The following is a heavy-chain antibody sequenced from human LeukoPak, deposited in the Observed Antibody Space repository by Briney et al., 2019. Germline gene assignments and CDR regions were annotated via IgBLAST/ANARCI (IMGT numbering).Heavy chain of an antibody. CDR2: LYYSGST. J-gene: IGHJ4*02. CDR3: ARFDY. CDR1: GGSISSSSYY. V-gene: IGHV4-39*01. Sequence: SETLSLTCTVSGGSISSSSYYWGWIRQPPGKGLEWIGSLYYSGSTYYNPFLKSRVTISVDTSENQFSLKLSSVTAADTAVYYCARFDYWGQGTLVTVSS.